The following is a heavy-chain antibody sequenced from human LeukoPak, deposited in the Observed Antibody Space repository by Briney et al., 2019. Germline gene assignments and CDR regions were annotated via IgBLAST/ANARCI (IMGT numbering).Heavy chain of an antibody. D-gene: IGHD6-19*01. CDR2: ISGSGGST. J-gene: IGHJ5*02. CDR3: AKECPRYAVAGDWFDP. Sequence: PGGSLRLSCAASGFTFSSYAMSWVRQAPGKGLEWVSAISGSGGSTYYADSVKGRFTISRDNSKNTPYLQMNSLRAEDTAVYYCAKECPRYAVAGDWFDPWGQGTLVTVSS. CDR1: GFTFSSYA. V-gene: IGHV3-23*01.